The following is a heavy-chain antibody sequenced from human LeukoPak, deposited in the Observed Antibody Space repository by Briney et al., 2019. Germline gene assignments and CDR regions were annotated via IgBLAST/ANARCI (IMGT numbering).Heavy chain of an antibody. J-gene: IGHJ5*02. V-gene: IGHV4-38-2*02. CDR2: IYHSGST. Sequence: SETLSLTCTVSGYSISSGYYWGWIRQPPGKGLEWSGSIYHSGSTYYNPSLKSRVTISVDTSKKQFSLKLSSVTAADTAVYYCARGVGYCSGGSCYSNWFDPWGQGTLVTVSS. CDR3: ARGVGYCSGGSCYSNWFDP. D-gene: IGHD2-15*01. CDR1: GYSISSGYY.